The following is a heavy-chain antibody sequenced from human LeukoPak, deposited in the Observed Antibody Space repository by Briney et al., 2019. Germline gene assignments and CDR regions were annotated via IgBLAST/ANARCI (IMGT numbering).Heavy chain of an antibody. CDR2: ISAYNGNT. CDR1: GYTFSTYG. D-gene: IGHD4-11*01. Sequence: ASVKVSCKASGYTFSTYGISWVRQVPGQGLEWMGWISAYNGNTYYAQKLQGRVIMTTDTSTSTAYMELRSLRSDDTAVYYCARDRQDDSNLDYWGQGTLVTVSS. V-gene: IGHV1-18*01. CDR3: ARDRQDDSNLDY. J-gene: IGHJ4*02.